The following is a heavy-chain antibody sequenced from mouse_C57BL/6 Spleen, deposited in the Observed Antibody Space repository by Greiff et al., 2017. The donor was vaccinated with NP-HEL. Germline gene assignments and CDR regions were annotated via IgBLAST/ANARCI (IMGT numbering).Heavy chain of an antibody. CDR2: IYPGSGST. J-gene: IGHJ1*03. CDR3: ARLQYGSRGLNWYFDV. Sequence: QVQLQQPGAELVKPGASVKMSCKASGYTFTSYWITWVKQRPGQGLEWIGDIYPGSGSTNYNEKFKSKATLTVDTSSSTAYMQLSSLTSEDSAVDYCARLQYGSRGLNWYFDVWGTGTTVTVSS. CDR1: GYTFTSYW. V-gene: IGHV1-55*01. D-gene: IGHD1-1*01.